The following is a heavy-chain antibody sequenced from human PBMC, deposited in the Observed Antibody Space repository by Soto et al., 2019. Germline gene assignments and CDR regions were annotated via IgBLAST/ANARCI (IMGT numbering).Heavy chain of an antibody. CDR2: ISGSGGST. V-gene: IGHV3-23*01. D-gene: IGHD2-2*01. Sequence: PVGSLRLSCAASGFTFSSYAMSLVRQAPGKVLEWVSAISGSGGSTYCADSVKGRFTISRDNSKNTLYLQMNSLSAEDTAVYYCAKDLGYCSSTSCYDGMDVWGQGTTVTVSS. CDR1: GFTFSSYA. J-gene: IGHJ6*02. CDR3: AKDLGYCSSTSCYDGMDV.